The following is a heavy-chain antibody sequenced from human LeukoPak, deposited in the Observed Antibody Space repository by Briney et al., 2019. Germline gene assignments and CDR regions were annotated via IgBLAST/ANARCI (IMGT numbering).Heavy chain of an antibody. CDR3: ARELAVAVDY. D-gene: IGHD6-19*01. Sequence: SETLSLTCTVSGGSISSSSYYWGWIRQPPGKGLEWIGSIYHSGSTYYNPSLKSRVTISVDTSKNQFSLKLSSVTAADTAVYYCARELAVAVDYWGQGTLVTVSS. J-gene: IGHJ4*02. CDR2: IYHSGST. CDR1: GGSISSSSYY. V-gene: IGHV4-39*07.